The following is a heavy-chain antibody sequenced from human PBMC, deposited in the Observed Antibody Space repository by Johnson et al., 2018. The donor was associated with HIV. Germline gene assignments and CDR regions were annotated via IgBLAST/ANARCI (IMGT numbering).Heavy chain of an antibody. J-gene: IGHJ3*02. Sequence: QVQLVESGGGVVQPGGSLRLSCAASGFTFSSYGMHWVRQAPGKGLEWVAFIRYDGSNKYYADSVKGRFTISRDNSKNTLYLQMNSLRAEDTAVYYCAKGRQVLEGLSDGFDIWGQGTMVTVSS. D-gene: IGHD3-3*01. CDR1: GFTFSSYG. V-gene: IGHV3-30*02. CDR2: IRYDGSNK. CDR3: AKGRQVLEGLSDGFDI.